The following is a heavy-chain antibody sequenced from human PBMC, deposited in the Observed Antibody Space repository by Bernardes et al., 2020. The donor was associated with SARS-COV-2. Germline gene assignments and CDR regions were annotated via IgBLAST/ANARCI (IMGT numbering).Heavy chain of an antibody. CDR2: IWYDGSTK. D-gene: IGHD2-21*01. J-gene: IGHJ6*02. CDR1: GFTFTNYG. Sequence: GGSLRLSCAASGFTFTNYGMHWVRQAPGKGLEWVAVIWYDGSTKYYADSVKGRFTVSRDNSKSTLYLQMNSLRVEDTATYYCVRRFCAVSSACGNFYGMGVWGQGTTVTVSS. CDR3: VRRFCAVSSACGNFYGMGV. V-gene: IGHV3-33*03.